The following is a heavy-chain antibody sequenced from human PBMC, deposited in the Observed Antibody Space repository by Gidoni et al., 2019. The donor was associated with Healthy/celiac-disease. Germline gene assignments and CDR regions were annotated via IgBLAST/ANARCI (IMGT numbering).Heavy chain of an antibody. CDR1: GFTFSSYS. J-gene: IGHJ4*02. CDR2: ISSSSSTI. CDR3: ARGSYYDSSGYSDNFDY. V-gene: IGHV3-48*01. D-gene: IGHD3-22*01. Sequence: EVQLVESGGGLVQPGGSLRLSCAASGFTFSSYSMKWVRQAPGKGLEWVSYISSSSSTIYYADSVKGRFTISRDNAKNSLYLQMNSLRAEDTAVYYCARGSYYDSSGYSDNFDYWGQGTLVTVSS.